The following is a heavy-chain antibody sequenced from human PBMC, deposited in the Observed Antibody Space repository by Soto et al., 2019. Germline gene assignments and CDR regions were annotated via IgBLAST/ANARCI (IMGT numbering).Heavy chain of an antibody. V-gene: IGHV1-69*13. J-gene: IGHJ6*02. CDR1: GGTFSSYA. CDR3: ARDYTGLWSGYYPGGNHGMDV. Sequence: GASVKVSCKASGGTFSSYAISWVRQAPGQGLEWMGGIIPIFGTANYAQKFQGRVTITADESTSTAYMELSSLRSEDTAVYYCARDYTGLWSGYYPGGNHGMDVWGQGTTVTVSS. D-gene: IGHD3-3*01. CDR2: IIPIFGTA.